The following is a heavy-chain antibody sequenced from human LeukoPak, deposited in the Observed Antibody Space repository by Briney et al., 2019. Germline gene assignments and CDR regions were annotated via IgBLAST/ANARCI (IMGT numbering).Heavy chain of an antibody. CDR3: ARGRDYGDYDTLGY. CDR2: IYYSGST. D-gene: IGHD4-17*01. CDR1: GDSISNYY. J-gene: IGHJ4*02. Sequence: SETLSLTCTVSGDSISNYYWSWIRQPPGKGLDWIGYIYYSGSTNYNPSLKSRVTTSVDTSKNQFSLKLSSVTAADTAVYYCARGRDYGDYDTLGYWGQGTLVTVSS. V-gene: IGHV4-59*01.